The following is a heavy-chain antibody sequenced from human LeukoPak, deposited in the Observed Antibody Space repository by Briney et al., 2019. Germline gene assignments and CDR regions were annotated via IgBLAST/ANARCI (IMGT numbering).Heavy chain of an antibody. J-gene: IGHJ3*02. CDR2: IYYSGST. D-gene: IGHD2-2*01. CDR3: ARDRPSIVVVPAAIKADAFDI. V-gene: IGHV4-31*03. CDR1: GGSISSGGYY. Sequence: SETLSLTCTVSGGSISSGGYYWSWIRQRPGKGLEWIGYIYYSGSTYYNPSLKCRVTISVDTSKNQFSLKLSSVTAADTAVYYCARDRPSIVVVPAAIKADAFDIWGQGTMVTVSS.